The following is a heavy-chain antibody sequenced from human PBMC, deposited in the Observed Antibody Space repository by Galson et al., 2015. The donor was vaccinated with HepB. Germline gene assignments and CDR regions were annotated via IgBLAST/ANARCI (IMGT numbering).Heavy chain of an antibody. CDR1: GFSLSTSGVG. Sequence: PALVKPTQTLTLTCTFSGFSLSTSGVGVGWIRQPPGKALEWLALIYWDDDKRYSPSLKSRLTITKDTSKTQVVLTMTNMDPVDTATYYCAHETGGYSYGFTKPYYYYGMDVWGQGTTVTVSS. J-gene: IGHJ6*02. CDR2: IYWDDDK. CDR3: AHETGGYSYGFTKPYYYYGMDV. D-gene: IGHD5-18*01. V-gene: IGHV2-5*02.